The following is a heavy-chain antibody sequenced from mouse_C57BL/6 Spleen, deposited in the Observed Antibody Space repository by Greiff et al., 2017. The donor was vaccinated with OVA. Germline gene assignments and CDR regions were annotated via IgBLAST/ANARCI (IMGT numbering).Heavy chain of an antibody. J-gene: IGHJ2*01. CDR1: GYTFTDYY. CDR3: ARVHWDFDY. D-gene: IGHD4-1*01. Sequence: VQLQQSGPELVKPGASVKISCKASGYTFTDYYMNWVKQSHGKSLEWIGDINPNNGGTSYNQKFKGKATLTVDKSSSTAYMELRSLTSEDSAVYYCARVHWDFDYWGQGTTLTVSS. CDR2: INPNNGGT. V-gene: IGHV1-26*01.